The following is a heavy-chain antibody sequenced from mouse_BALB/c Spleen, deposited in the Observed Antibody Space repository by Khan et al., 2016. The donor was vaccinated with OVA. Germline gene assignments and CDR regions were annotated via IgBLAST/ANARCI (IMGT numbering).Heavy chain of an antibody. CDR3: ARRGYDYGRGALFAY. Sequence: QVQLKQPGPGLVAPSQSLSITCTVSGFSLDKYSIHWIRQSPGKGLEWLGVIWSAGSTDYNAAFISRLTITKDNSRSQVFFQVNSLQPNDTAIYYCARRGYDYGRGALFAYWGQGTLVTVSA. CDR1: GFSLDKYS. CDR2: IWSAGST. D-gene: IGHD2-4*01. J-gene: IGHJ3*01. V-gene: IGHV2-2*02.